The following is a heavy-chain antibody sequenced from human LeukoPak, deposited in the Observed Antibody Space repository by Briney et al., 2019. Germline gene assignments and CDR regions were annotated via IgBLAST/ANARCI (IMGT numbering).Heavy chain of an antibody. CDR3: AKDREGRGYNYGSYFDY. J-gene: IGHJ4*02. D-gene: IGHD5-18*01. V-gene: IGHV3-30*18. Sequence: GRSLRLSCVVSGFTFSSYGMHWVRQAPGKGLEWVASISFDGSEIYYVDSVEGRFTISRDNLKNTPYLQVNSLRAEDTAVYYCAKDREGRGYNYGSYFDYWGQGTLVTVSS. CDR1: GFTFSSYG. CDR2: ISFDGSEI.